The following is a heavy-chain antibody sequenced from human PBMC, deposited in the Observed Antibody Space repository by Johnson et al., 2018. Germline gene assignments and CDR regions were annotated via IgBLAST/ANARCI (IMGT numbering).Heavy chain of an antibody. CDR1: GFIFNNAW. CDR3: STDEGAGRM. V-gene: IGHV3-15*07. CDR2: IKSKTHGETK. Sequence: VQLVQSGGGSVKPGGSLRLSCEVSGFIFNNAWMNWVRQAPGKGLEWVGRIKSKTHGETKDYAAPGKGRFTISRDDSKNTLYLQMNSRTTEDSAVYYWSTDEGAGRMWGQGKMVTVSS. D-gene: IGHD1-26*01. J-gene: IGHJ3*01.